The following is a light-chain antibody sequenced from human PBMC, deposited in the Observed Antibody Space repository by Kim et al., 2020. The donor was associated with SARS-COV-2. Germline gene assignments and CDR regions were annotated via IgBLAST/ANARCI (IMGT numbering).Light chain of an antibody. CDR2: QDS. CDR3: QAWDSSGV. V-gene: IGLV3-1*01. CDR1: KLGDKY. J-gene: IGLJ3*02. Sequence: SYELTQPPSVSVSPGRTASITCSGDKLGDKYACWYQQKPGQSPVLVIYQDSKRPSGIPERFSGSNSGNTATLTISGTQAMDEADYYCQAWDSSGVFGGGTKVTVL.